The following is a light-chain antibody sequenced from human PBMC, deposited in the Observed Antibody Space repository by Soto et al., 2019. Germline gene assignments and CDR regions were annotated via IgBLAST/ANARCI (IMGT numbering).Light chain of an antibody. CDR2: DAS. CDR3: QQRSNWIT. V-gene: IGKV3-11*01. Sequence: EIVSTQSPATLPLSQGERATLSCRASQSVSSYLAWYQQKPGQAPRLLIYDASNRATGIPARFSGSGSGTDFTLTISSLEPEDFAVYYCQQRSNWITFGQGTRLEIK. CDR1: QSVSSY. J-gene: IGKJ5*01.